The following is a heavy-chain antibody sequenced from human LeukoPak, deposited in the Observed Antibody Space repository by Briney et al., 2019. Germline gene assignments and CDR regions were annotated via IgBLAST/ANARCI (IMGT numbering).Heavy chain of an antibody. D-gene: IGHD6-13*01. CDR2: TNPNSVNA. CDR3: ARRIATGGPTIGY. Sequence: AAVKVSCKSSVYTFTSYDINWVRQATGQGREWMGWTNPNSVNAGYAQKFQGRVTMTRNSSISTAFMELSSLRSEATAVYYCARRIATGGPTIGYWGQGTLVTVSS. CDR1: VYTFTSYD. V-gene: IGHV1-8*01. J-gene: IGHJ4*02.